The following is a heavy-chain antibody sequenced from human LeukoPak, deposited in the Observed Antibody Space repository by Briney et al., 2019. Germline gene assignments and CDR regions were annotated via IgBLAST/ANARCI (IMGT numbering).Heavy chain of an antibody. CDR2: IIPIFGTA. CDR3: ATPDYGDWGYAFDI. CDR1: GGTFSSYA. D-gene: IGHD4-17*01. V-gene: IGHV1-69*05. Sequence: GASVKVSCKASGGTFSSYAISWVRQAPGQGLEWMGRIIPIFGTANYAQKFQGRVTITTDESTSTAYMELSSLRSEDTAVYYCATPDYGDWGYAFDIWSQGTMVTVSS. J-gene: IGHJ3*02.